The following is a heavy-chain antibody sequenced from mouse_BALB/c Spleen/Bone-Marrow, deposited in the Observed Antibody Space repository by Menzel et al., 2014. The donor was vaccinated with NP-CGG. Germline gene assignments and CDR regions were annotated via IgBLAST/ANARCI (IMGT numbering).Heavy chain of an antibody. CDR2: INPRIGYT. J-gene: IGHJ2*01. CDR3: AREGTYYAYFDY. D-gene: IGHD1-1*01. Sequence: VKLMESAAELARPGALVKLSCKASGYIFTSYTIQWIKQRPGQGLEWIGYINPRIGYTDYNQKFKDKTTLTADKSSSTTYMQLSSLTSEDSAVYYCAREGTYYAYFDYWGQGTTLTVSS. V-gene: IGHV1-4*02. CDR1: GYIFTSYT.